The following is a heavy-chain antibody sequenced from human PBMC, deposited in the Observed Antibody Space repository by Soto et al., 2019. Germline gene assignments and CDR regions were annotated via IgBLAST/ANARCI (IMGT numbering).Heavy chain of an antibody. Sequence: GGSLRLSCAASGFTFSSYGMHWVRQAPGKGLEWVAVISYDGSNKYYADSVKGRFTISRDNSKNTLYLQMNSLRAEDTAVYYCAKESGYSSSWPSFDYWGQGTLVTVSS. J-gene: IGHJ4*02. CDR1: GFTFSSYG. CDR3: AKESGYSSSWPSFDY. V-gene: IGHV3-30*18. CDR2: ISYDGSNK. D-gene: IGHD6-13*01.